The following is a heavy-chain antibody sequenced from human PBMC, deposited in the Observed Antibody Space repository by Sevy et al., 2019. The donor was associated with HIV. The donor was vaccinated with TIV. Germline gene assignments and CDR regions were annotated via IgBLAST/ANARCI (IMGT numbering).Heavy chain of an antibody. Sequence: SETLSLTCTVSGGSISSGDYYWSWIRQPPGKGLEWIGYIYYSGSTYSTPSLKSRVTISVDTSKNQFSLKVSSVTAADTAVYYGARHHYHYDSSGYPLGGAFDIWGQGTMVTVSS. CDR3: ARHHYHYDSSGYPLGGAFDI. CDR1: GGSISSGDYY. V-gene: IGHV4-30-4*01. D-gene: IGHD3-22*01. CDR2: IYYSGST. J-gene: IGHJ3*02.